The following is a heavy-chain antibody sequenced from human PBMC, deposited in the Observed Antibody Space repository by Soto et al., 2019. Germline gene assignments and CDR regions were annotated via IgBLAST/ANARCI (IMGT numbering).Heavy chain of an antibody. D-gene: IGHD3-10*01. CDR1: GFTFSDYY. CDR2: ISSSGSTI. V-gene: IGHV3-11*01. CDR3: ARDRYGSGRGYYYYMDV. J-gene: IGHJ6*03. Sequence: PGGSLRLSCAASGFTFSDYYMSWIRQAPGKGLVCVSDISSSGSTIYYADSVKGRFTISRDNAKNSLYLQMNSLRAEDTAVYYCARDRYGSGRGYYYYMDVWGKGTTVTVSS.